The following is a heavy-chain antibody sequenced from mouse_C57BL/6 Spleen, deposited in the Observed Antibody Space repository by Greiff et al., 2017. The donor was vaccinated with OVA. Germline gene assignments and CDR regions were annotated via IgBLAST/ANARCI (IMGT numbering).Heavy chain of an antibody. CDR3: ASCYGPYYFDY. Sequence: QVQLQQSGAELARPGASVKMSCKASGYTFTSYTMHWVKQRPGQGLEWIRYINPSSGYTKYNQKFKDKATLTADKSSSTAYMQLSSLTSEDSAVYYCASCYGPYYFDYWGQGTTLTVSS. CDR1: GYTFTSYT. D-gene: IGHD1-1*02. J-gene: IGHJ2*01. CDR2: INPSSGYT. V-gene: IGHV1-4*01.